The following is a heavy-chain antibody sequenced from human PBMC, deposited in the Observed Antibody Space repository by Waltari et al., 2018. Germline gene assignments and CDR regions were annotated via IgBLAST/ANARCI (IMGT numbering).Heavy chain of an antibody. V-gene: IGHV4-34*01. D-gene: IGHD4-4*01. J-gene: IGHJ3*02. Sequence: QVQLQQWGAGLLKPSETLSLTCAVYAGSFSGYYWSWIRQPPGKGLEWIGEINHSGSTNYNPSLKSRVTISVDTSKNQFSLKLSSVTAADTAVYYCATDPNDYIAFDIWGQGTMVTVSS. CDR1: AGSFSGYY. CDR2: INHSGST. CDR3: ATDPNDYIAFDI.